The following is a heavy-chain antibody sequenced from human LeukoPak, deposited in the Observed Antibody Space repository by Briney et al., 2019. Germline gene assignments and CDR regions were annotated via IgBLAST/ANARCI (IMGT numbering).Heavy chain of an antibody. Sequence: RGSLRLSCAASGFTFSSYGMHWVRQAPGKGLEWVAFIRYDGSNKYYADSVKGRFTISRDNSKNTLYLQMNSLRAEDTAVYYCAKDTTPPKAGFDPWGQGTLVTVSS. D-gene: IGHD1-14*01. V-gene: IGHV3-30*02. CDR3: AKDTTPPKAGFDP. J-gene: IGHJ5*02. CDR2: IRYDGSNK. CDR1: GFTFSSYG.